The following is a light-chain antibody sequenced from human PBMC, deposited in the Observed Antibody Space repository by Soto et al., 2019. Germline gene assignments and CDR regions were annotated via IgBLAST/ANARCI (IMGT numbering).Light chain of an antibody. J-gene: IGLJ2*01. Sequence: QSVLTQPPSASGTPGQRVTISCSGSSSNIGGNIVNWYQQLPGTAPKLLINSNNQRPSGVPDRFSGSKSGTSASLAISGLQSEDEADYYCAAWDDSLNGHVVFGGGTKLTGL. V-gene: IGLV1-44*01. CDR2: SNN. CDR3: AAWDDSLNGHVV. CDR1: SSNIGGNI.